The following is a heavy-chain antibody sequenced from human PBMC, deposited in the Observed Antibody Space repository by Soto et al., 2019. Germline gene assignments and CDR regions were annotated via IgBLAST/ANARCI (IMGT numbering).Heavy chain of an antibody. V-gene: IGHV3-23*01. J-gene: IGHJ4*02. CDR3: SIDLGIPGAATFTVY. Sequence: GGSLRLSCAAYGFTFGSYTMSWVRQAPGKGLEWISSISASGGRPSYADSVQGRFIISRDNSMNTVYLQMNSLRAEDMAVYYCSIDLGIPGAATFTVYRGQGTLVT. CDR2: ISASGGRP. D-gene: IGHD6-19*01. CDR1: GFTFGSYT.